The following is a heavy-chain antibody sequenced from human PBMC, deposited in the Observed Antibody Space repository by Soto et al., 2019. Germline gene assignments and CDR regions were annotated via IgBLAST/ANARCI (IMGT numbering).Heavy chain of an antibody. Sequence: SLRLSCAASGFTFSSYAMHWVRQAPGKGLEWVAVISYDGSNKYYADSVKGRFTISRDNSKNTLYLQMNSLRAEDTAVYYCARDLRGTYYYDSSGYYPDYWGQGTLGTSPQ. CDR2: ISYDGSNK. D-gene: IGHD3-22*01. V-gene: IGHV3-30-3*01. CDR3: ARDLRGTYYYDSSGYYPDY. CDR1: GFTFSSYA. J-gene: IGHJ4*02.